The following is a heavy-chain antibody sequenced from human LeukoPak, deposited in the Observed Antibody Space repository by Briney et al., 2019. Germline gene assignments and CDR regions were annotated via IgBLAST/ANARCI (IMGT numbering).Heavy chain of an antibody. V-gene: IGHV4-34*01. CDR3: ARAKDTMVRGVIYYYYYYGMDV. D-gene: IGHD3-10*01. Sequence: PSETLSLTCAVYGGSFSGYYSSWIRQPPGKGLEWIGGINHSGSTNYNPSLKSRVTISVDTSKNQFSLKLSSVTAADTAVYYCARAKDTMVRGVIYYYYYYGMDVWGQGTTVTVSS. CDR1: GGSFSGYY. CDR2: INHSGST. J-gene: IGHJ6*02.